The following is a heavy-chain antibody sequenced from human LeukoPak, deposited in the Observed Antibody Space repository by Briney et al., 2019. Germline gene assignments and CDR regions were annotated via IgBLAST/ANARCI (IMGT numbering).Heavy chain of an antibody. Sequence: GGSLRLSCPASGFTFSSYAMTWSRQAPGKGLEWVSAISAGGGSTYYADSVKGRFTISRDNSKNTLYLQMNSLRAEDTAVYYCAKDLGVTAIPKHFQHWGQGTLVTVSS. J-gene: IGHJ1*01. V-gene: IGHV3-23*01. D-gene: IGHD2-21*02. CDR1: GFTFSSYA. CDR2: ISAGGGST. CDR3: AKDLGVTAIPKHFQH.